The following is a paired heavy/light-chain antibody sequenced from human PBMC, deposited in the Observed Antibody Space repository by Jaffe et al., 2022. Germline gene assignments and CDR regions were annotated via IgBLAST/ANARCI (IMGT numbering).Light chain of an antibody. CDR1: QSISSW. Sequence: DIQMTQSPSTLSASVGDRVTITCRASQSISSWLAWYQQKPGKAPKLLIYKASSLESGVPSRFSGSGSGTEFTLTISSLQPDDFATYYCQQYNSYQWTFGQGTKVEIK. CDR2: KAS. J-gene: IGKJ1*01. V-gene: IGKV1-5*03. CDR3: QQYNSYQWT.
Heavy chain of an antibody. V-gene: IGHV1-69-2*01. CDR1: GYTFTDYY. CDR3: ATDLAGATSVVSNWFDP. J-gene: IGHJ5*02. D-gene: IGHD1-26*01. CDR2: VDPEDGET. Sequence: EVQLVQSGAEVKKPGATVKISCKVSGYTFTDYYMHWVQQAPGKGLEWMGLVDPEDGETIYAEKFQGRVTITADTSTDTAYMELSSLRSEDTAVYYCATDLAGATSVVSNWFDPWGQGTLVTVSS.